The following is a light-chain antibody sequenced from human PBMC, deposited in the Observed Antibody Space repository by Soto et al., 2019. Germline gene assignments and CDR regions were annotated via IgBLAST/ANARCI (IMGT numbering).Light chain of an antibody. CDR3: SSYTSSIS. CDR2: DVN. CDR1: SSDVGGYNY. J-gene: IGLJ2*01. V-gene: IGLV2-14*01. Sequence: QSVLTQPASVSGSPDQSITISCTGTSSDVGGYNYVSWYQQHPGKAPKLMIYDVNTRPSGVSNRFSGSKSGNTASLTSSGLQAVDEADYYCSSYTSSISFGGGTKLTVL.